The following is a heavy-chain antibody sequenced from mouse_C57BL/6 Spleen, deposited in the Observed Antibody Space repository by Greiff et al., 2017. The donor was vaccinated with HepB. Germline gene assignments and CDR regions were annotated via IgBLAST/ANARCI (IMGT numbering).Heavy chain of an antibody. D-gene: IGHD1-1*01. CDR3: AREERLLRDFDG. CDR1: GYAFSSSW. Sequence: QVQLKQSGPELVKPGASVKISCKASGYAFSSSWMNWVKQRPGKGLEWIGRIYPGDGDTNYNGKFKGKATLTADKSSSTAYMQLSSLTSEDSAVYFCAREERLLRDFDGWGTGTTVTVSS. CDR2: IYPGDGDT. J-gene: IGHJ1*03. V-gene: IGHV1-82*01.